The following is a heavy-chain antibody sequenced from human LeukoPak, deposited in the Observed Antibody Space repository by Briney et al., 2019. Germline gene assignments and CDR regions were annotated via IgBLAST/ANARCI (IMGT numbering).Heavy chain of an antibody. CDR1: GGSISSSSYY. D-gene: IGHD4-23*01. J-gene: IGHJ3*02. CDR2: IYYSGST. Sequence: PLETLSLTCTVSGGSISSSSYYWGWIRQPPGKGLEWIGSIYYSGSTYYNPSLKSRVTISVDTSKNQFSLKLSSVTAADTAVYYCARLWTVVNAFDIWGQGTMVTVSS. CDR3: ARLWTVVNAFDI. V-gene: IGHV4-39*07.